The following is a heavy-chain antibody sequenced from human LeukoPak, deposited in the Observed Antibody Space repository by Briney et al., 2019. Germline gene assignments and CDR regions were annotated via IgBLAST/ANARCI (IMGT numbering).Heavy chain of an antibody. J-gene: IGHJ5*02. CDR2: IYYSGST. Sequence: GSLRLSCAASGFTLNNAWMSWIRQAPGKGLEWIAYIYYSGSTNYNPSLKSRVTISVDMSKNQFSLKLTSVTAADTAVYYCARLLSTSDWFDPWGQGTLVTVSS. CDR1: GFTLNNAW. V-gene: IGHV4-59*08. D-gene: IGHD3-9*01. CDR3: ARLLSTSDWFDP.